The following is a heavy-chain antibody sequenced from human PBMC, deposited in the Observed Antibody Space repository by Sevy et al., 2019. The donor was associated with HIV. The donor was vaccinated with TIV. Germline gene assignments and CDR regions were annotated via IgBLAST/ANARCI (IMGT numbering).Heavy chain of an antibody. J-gene: IGHJ6*02. CDR1: GFTFNIFS. Sequence: GGSLRLSCAASGFTFNIFSINWVRQAPGKGLEWVSYISSSTIYYADSVKGRFNISRDNAKNSLSLQMNSLRAEDTAVYYCAREGGYTDQGMDVWGQGTTVTVSS. D-gene: IGHD5-12*01. CDR2: ISSSTI. V-gene: IGHV3-48*01. CDR3: AREGGYTDQGMDV.